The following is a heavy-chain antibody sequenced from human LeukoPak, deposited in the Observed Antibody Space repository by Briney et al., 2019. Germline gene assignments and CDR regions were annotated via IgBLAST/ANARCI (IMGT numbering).Heavy chain of an antibody. J-gene: IGHJ4*02. CDR1: GGSILTTNW. CDR3: TRESGAFSPFGF. V-gene: IGHV4-4*02. CDR2: VHLSGAS. D-gene: IGHD1-26*01. Sequence: SSGTLSLTCAVSGGSILTTNWWSWVRQPPGTGLEWIGEVHLSGASNYNPSLKSRVNMSIDKSKNQLSLELTSVTAADTAIYYCTRESGAFSPFGFWGQGTLVTVSS.